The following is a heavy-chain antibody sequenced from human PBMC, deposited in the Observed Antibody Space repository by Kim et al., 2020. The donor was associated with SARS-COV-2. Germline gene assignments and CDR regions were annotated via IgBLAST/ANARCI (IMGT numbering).Heavy chain of an antibody. D-gene: IGHD3-22*01. CDR1: GFTFDDYA. CDR3: AKANSYYYDSSGSRWPLDY. Sequence: GGSLRLSCAASGFTFDDYAMHWVRQAPGKGLEWVSLISGDGGSTYYADSVKGRFTISRDNSKNSLYLQMNSLRTEDTALYYCAKANSYYYDSSGSRWPLDYWGQGTLVTVSS. V-gene: IGHV3-43*02. CDR2: ISGDGGST. J-gene: IGHJ4*02.